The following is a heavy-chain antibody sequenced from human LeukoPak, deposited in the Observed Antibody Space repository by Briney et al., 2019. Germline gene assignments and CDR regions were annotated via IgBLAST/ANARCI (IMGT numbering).Heavy chain of an antibody. CDR2: ISSSSSYI. V-gene: IGHV3-21*01. Sequence: GGSLRLSCAASGFTFSHHGMHWVRQAPGKGLEWVSSISSSSSYIYYADSVKGRFTISRGNAKNSLYLQMNSLRAEDTAVYYCARDLVAAAGIYYWGQGTLVTVSS. CDR1: GFTFSHHG. D-gene: IGHD6-13*01. CDR3: ARDLVAAAGIYY. J-gene: IGHJ4*02.